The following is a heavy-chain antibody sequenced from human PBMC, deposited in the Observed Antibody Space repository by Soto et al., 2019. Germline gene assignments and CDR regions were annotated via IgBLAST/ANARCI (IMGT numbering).Heavy chain of an antibody. J-gene: IGHJ4*02. CDR3: ASKIAAAVLVDY. V-gene: IGHV4-4*02. CDR1: GGSISSSNW. D-gene: IGHD6-13*01. CDR2: IYHSGST. Sequence: QVQLQESGPGLVKPSGTLSLTCAVSGGSISSSNWWSWVRQPPGKGLEWIGEIYHSGSTNYNPSLKSRVTIAVDRSKNQFSWKLCSVTAADTAVYYCASKIAAAVLVDYWGQGTLVTVSS.